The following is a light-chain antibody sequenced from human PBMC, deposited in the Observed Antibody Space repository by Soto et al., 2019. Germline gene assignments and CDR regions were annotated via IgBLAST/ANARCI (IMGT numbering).Light chain of an antibody. V-gene: IGKV3-20*01. Sequence: EIVLTQSPGTLSLSPGERATLSCRASQSVRSNYLAWYQQKPGQAPRLLIYGASSRATGFPNRFSGIRSGTDFTLTIIRLEPEDFAEYYFQNYGSSAFTFGQGTTLDTK. CDR3: QNYGSSAFT. CDR1: QSVRSNY. J-gene: IGKJ2*01. CDR2: GAS.